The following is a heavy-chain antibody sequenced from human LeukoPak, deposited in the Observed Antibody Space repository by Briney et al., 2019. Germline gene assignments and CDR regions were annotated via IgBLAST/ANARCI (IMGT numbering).Heavy chain of an antibody. CDR3: ARDPAFTMFGDDI. Sequence: ASVKVSCKASGYTFTGYYMHWVRQPPGQGLECMGWINPNSGGTNYAQKFQGRVTMTRDTSISTAYVELSRLTSDDTALYYCARDPAFTMFGDDIWGQGTMVIVSS. CDR1: GYTFTGYY. CDR2: INPNSGGT. V-gene: IGHV1-2*02. J-gene: IGHJ3*02. D-gene: IGHD3-10*02.